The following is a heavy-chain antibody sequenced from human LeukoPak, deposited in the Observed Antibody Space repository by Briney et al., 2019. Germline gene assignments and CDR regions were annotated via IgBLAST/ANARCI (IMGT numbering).Heavy chain of an antibody. Sequence: ASVKVSCKASGYTFTSYGISWVRQAPGQGLEWMGWISAYNGNTNYAQKLQGRVTITADESTSTAYMELSSLRSEDTAVYYCARDYSGSYFGYWGQGTLVTVSS. CDR2: ISAYNGNT. V-gene: IGHV1-18*01. CDR1: GYTFTSYG. D-gene: IGHD1-26*01. CDR3: ARDYSGSYFGY. J-gene: IGHJ4*02.